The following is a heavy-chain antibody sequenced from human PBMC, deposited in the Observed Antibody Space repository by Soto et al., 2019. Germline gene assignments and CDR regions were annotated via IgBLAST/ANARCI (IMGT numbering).Heavy chain of an antibody. CDR2: VSHKSGNT. Sequence: QIQLVRSGAEVRKPGASVKVSCKASGYNFFDYGVSWVRQAPGQGVEWMGWVSHKSGNTDYAWKVQGRVTMTTDISTSTAYMELRGLISDDTGVYYCARGRTVSSIGPLLVWGQGTLVSVSS. V-gene: IGHV1-18*01. J-gene: IGHJ1*01. CDR3: ARGRTVSSIGPLLV. CDR1: GYNFFDYG. D-gene: IGHD1-1*01.